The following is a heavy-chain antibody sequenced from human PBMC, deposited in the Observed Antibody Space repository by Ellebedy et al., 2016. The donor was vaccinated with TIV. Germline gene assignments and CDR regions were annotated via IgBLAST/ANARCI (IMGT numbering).Heavy chain of an antibody. D-gene: IGHD3-22*01. V-gene: IGHV1-18*04. J-gene: IGHJ4*02. Sequence: AASVKVSCKASGYTFTSYGISWVRQAPGQGLEWMGWISAYNGNTNYAQKLQGRVTMTTDTSTSTAYMELRSLRSDDTAVYYCARGDYDSSGYHLKHFDYWGQGTLVTVSS. CDR2: ISAYNGNT. CDR1: GYTFTSYG. CDR3: ARGDYDSSGYHLKHFDY.